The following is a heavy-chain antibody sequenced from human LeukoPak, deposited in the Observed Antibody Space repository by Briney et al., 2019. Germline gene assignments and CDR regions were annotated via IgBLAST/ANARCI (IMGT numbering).Heavy chain of an antibody. CDR1: GFTFSSYG. CDR3: ARGYRYGPFDY. CDR2: ISYDGSNK. D-gene: IGHD3-16*01. Sequence: GRSLRLSCAASGFTFSSYGMHWVRQAPGKGLEWVAVISYDGSNKYYADSVKGRFTISRDNSKNTLYLQMNSLRAEDTAVYYCARGYRYGPFDYWGQGTLVTVSS. V-gene: IGHV3-30*03. J-gene: IGHJ4*02.